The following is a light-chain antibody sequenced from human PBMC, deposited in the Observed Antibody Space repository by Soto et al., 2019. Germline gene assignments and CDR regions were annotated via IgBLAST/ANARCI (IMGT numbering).Light chain of an antibody. J-gene: IGKJ1*01. CDR3: QQYESSRT. V-gene: IGKV3-20*01. CDR2: GAS. CDR1: QSVSNTF. Sequence: EIVLTQSPGTLSLSPGEGATLSCRASQSVSNTFFAWYQQKPGQAPRPLIYGASRRAIGVPDRFSGSGSGTEFTLTISRLEPEDFAVYYCQQYESSRTFGQGTKLAMK.